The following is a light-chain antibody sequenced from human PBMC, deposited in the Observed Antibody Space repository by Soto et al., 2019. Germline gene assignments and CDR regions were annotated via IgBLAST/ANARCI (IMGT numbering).Light chain of an antibody. CDR2: EVS. CDR1: SGDDWGYNY. V-gene: IGLV2-14*01. Sequence: QSVLAQPASLSGSSGPSYTLSCTGTSGDDWGYNYVSWYQQHPGKAPKLMIYEVSNRPSGVSNRFSRSKSGNTASPTISGLQAQDEADYYCSSYTSSSTPYVFGTGTKVTVL. J-gene: IGLJ1*01. CDR3: SSYTSSSTPYV.